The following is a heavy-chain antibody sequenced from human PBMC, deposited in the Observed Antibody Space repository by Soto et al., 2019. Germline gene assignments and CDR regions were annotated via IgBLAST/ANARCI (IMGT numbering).Heavy chain of an antibody. Sequence: GGPLRLSCEASGCTFSIAWMNWVRQAPGKGLEWVGRIKSKTYGATTDYTTPVKGRFTISRDDSKNTLYLQMSSLKTEDTAVYYCTTAGVHSGSYNWFDPWGPGTLVTVSS. D-gene: IGHD1-26*01. CDR2: IKSKTYGATT. J-gene: IGHJ5*02. CDR1: GCTFSIAW. CDR3: TTAGVHSGSYNWFDP. V-gene: IGHV3-15*07.